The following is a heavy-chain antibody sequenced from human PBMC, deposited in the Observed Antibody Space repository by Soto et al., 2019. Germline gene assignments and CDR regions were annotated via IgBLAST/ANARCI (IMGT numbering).Heavy chain of an antibody. CDR3: AREGYYDFWSGSPGWFDP. CDR2: IIPVFGTA. Sequence: PSVKVSCKASGGTFSSYAISWVRQAPGQGLEWMGGIIPVFGTANYAQKFQGRVTITADESTSTAYMELSSLRSEDTAVYYCAREGYYDFWSGSPGWFDPWGQGTLVTVS. V-gene: IGHV1-69*13. CDR1: GGTFSSYA. J-gene: IGHJ5*02. D-gene: IGHD3-3*01.